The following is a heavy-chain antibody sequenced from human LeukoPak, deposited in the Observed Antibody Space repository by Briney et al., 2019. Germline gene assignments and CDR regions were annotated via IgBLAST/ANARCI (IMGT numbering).Heavy chain of an antibody. J-gene: IGHJ4*02. Sequence: ASVKVSCKASGYTFTGYHMHWVRQAPGQGLEWMGWINPNSGGTNYAQKFQGRVTMTRDTSISTAYMELSRLRSDDTAVYYCARVGVMITFGGVIAFDYWGQGTLVTVSS. D-gene: IGHD3-16*02. CDR2: INPNSGGT. V-gene: IGHV1-2*02. CDR3: ARVGVMITFGGVIAFDY. CDR1: GYTFTGYH.